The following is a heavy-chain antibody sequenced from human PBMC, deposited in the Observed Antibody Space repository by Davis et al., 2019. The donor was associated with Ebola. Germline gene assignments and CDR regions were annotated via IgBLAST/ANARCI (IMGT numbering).Heavy chain of an antibody. CDR3: ARWNIAANYYYYGMDV. J-gene: IGHJ6*02. V-gene: IGHV4-39*07. Sequence: MPSETLSLTCTVSGGSISSYYWGWIRQPPGKGLEWIGSIYYSGSTYYNPSLKSRVTISVDTSKNQFSLKLSSVTASDTAMYYCARWNIAANYYYYGMDVWGQGTTVTVSS. CDR1: GGSISSYY. D-gene: IGHD6-13*01. CDR2: IYYSGST.